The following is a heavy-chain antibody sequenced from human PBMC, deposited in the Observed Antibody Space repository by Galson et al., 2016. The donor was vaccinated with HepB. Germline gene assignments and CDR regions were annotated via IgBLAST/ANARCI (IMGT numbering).Heavy chain of an antibody. CDR1: GFTFSNYA. CDR3: SKDTGSGFYSRWFDP. D-gene: IGHD3-3*01. CDR2: ISGSGGSP. J-gene: IGHJ5*02. V-gene: IGHV3-23*01. Sequence: SLRLSCAASGFTFSNYAMSWVRQAPGKGLEWVSAISGSGGSPYYADSVKGRFTISRDNSKNKLYLQMNSLRVEDTALYYCSKDTGSGFYSRWFDPWGQGTLVTVSS.